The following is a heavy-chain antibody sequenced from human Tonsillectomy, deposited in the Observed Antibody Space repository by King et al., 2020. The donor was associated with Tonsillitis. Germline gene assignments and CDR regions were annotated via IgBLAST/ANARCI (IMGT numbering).Heavy chain of an antibody. CDR1: GGSISSGDYY. D-gene: IGHD2-21*02. V-gene: IGHV4-30-4*01. CDR2: IYYSGST. J-gene: IGHJ4*02. CDR3: ARSIGGEVVTAIPFEDY. Sequence: VQLQESGPGLVKPSQTLSLTCTVSGGSISSGDYYWCWIRQPPGKGLEWIGYIYYSGSTYYNPSLKSRXTXSVDTSKNQXSLQLSSVTAADTAVYYCARSIGGEVVTAIPFEDYWGQGXLVTVSS.